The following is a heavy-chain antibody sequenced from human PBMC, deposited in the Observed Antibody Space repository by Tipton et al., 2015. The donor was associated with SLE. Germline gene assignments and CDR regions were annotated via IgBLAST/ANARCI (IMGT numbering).Heavy chain of an antibody. D-gene: IGHD6-13*01. V-gene: IGHV4-34*01. CDR3: ASVAGIAAAGYFDY. CDR1: GGSFSGYY. CDR2: INHSGST. Sequence: VLVKPSETLSLTCAVYGGSFSGYYWSWIRQPPGKGLEWIGEINHSGSTNYNPSLKSRVTISVDTAKNQFSLKLSSVTAADAAVYDCASVAGIAAAGYFDYWGQGALVTVSS. J-gene: IGHJ4*02.